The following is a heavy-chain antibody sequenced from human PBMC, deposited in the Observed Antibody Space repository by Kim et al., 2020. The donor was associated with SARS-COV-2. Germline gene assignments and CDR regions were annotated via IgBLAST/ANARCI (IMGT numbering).Heavy chain of an antibody. V-gene: IGHV3-48*03. J-gene: IGHJ6*02. Sequence: GGSLRLSCAASGFTFSNYEMNWVRQAPGKGLEWVSYITSSGSSIYYADSVKGRFTISRDNAKNSLYLQMNSLRAEDTAVYYCARGAPVFYYGGNRYGMDVWGQGTTVTVSS. D-gene: IGHD4-17*01. CDR1: GFTFSNYE. CDR2: ITSSGSSI. CDR3: ARGAPVFYYGGNRYGMDV.